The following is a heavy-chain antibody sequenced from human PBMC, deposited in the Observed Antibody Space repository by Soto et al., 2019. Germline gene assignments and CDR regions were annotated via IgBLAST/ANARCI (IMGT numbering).Heavy chain of an antibody. D-gene: IGHD3-10*01. CDR3: TSDCYGSGSYYFNWFDP. CDR1: GLTFRGAW. Sequence: PGGSLRLSCAASGLTFRGAWMSWVRQSPGRGLEWVGRIKSKSGGGTTDYAAAVEGRFHISRDDSKKTLYLEMNSLKTEDTGVYYCTSDCYGSGSYYFNWFDPWGRGTLVTVSS. V-gene: IGHV3-15*01. CDR2: IKSKSGGGTT. J-gene: IGHJ5*02.